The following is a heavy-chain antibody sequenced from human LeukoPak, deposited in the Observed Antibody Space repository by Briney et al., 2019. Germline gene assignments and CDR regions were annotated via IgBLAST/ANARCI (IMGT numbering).Heavy chain of an antibody. V-gene: IGHV4-39*01. J-gene: IGHJ5*02. CDR3: ATPSIAAPAGWFDP. CDR2: IYYSGST. D-gene: IGHD6-6*01. Sequence: SETLSLTCTVSGGSISSSSYYWGWIRQPPGKGLEWIGSIYYSGSTYYNPSLKSRVTISVDTSKNQFSLKLSSVTAADTAVYYCATPSIAAPAGWFDPWGQGTLVTVSS. CDR1: GGSISSSSYY.